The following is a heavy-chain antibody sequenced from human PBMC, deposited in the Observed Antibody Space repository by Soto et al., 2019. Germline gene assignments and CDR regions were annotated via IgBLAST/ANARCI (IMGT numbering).Heavy chain of an antibody. CDR2: IGGSGNST. CDR1: GFTFSNYA. CDR3: AKTRGYCSGGSCYADY. V-gene: IGHV3-23*01. Sequence: PGGSLRLSCAASGFTFSNYAMSWVRQAPGKGLEWVSTIGGSGNSTYYADSVQGRFTISRDSSKNTLYLQMNSLRAEDTAVYYCAKTRGYCSGGSCYADYWGQGTVVTVSS. D-gene: IGHD2-15*01. J-gene: IGHJ4*02.